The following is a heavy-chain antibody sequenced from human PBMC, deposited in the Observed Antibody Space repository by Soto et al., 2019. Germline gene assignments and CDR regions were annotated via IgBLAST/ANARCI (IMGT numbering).Heavy chain of an antibody. V-gene: IGHV4-59*01. D-gene: IGHD3-10*01. J-gene: IGHJ5*02. CDR2: IYYGGST. CDR3: ARGLRVRGHNWFDP. Sequence: QVQLQESGPGLVKPSETLSLTCTVSGGSISSYYWSWIRQPPGKGLEWIGYIYYGGSTNYNPSLKSRVTISVDTSKNQFSLKLSSVTAAATDVYYCARGLRVRGHNWFDPWGQGTLVTVSS. CDR1: GGSISSYY.